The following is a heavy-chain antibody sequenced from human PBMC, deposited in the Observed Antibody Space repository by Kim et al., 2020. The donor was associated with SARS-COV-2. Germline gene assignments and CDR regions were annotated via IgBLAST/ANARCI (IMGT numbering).Heavy chain of an antibody. CDR1: GFTFSSYA. CDR2: ISGSGSST. V-gene: IGHV3-23*01. J-gene: IGHJ4*02. Sequence: GGSLRLSCAASGFTFSSYAMSWVRQAPGKGLEWVSAISGSGSSTYSADSVKGRFTISRDNSKNTLYLQMNSLRAEDTAVYYCAKDSGSGLDYWGQGTLVTVSA. D-gene: IGHD6-19*01. CDR3: AKDSGSGLDY.